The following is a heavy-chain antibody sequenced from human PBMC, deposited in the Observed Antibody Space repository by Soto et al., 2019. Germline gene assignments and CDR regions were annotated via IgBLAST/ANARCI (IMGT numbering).Heavy chain of an antibody. CDR2: IKQDGSEK. D-gene: IGHD3-10*01. Sequence: EVQLVESGGGLVQPGGSLRLSCAASGFTFSSYWMSWVRQAPGKGLEWVANIKQDGSEKYYVDSVKGRFTISRDNAKNSLYLQMNSLRAEDTVVYYCARDHYYYGSGSYYNVGDAFDIWGQGTMVTVSS. V-gene: IGHV3-7*01. CDR3: ARDHYYYGSGSYYNVGDAFDI. J-gene: IGHJ3*02. CDR1: GFTFSSYW.